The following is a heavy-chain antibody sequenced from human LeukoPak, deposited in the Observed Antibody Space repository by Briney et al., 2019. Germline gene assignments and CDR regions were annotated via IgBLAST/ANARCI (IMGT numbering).Heavy chain of an antibody. CDR3: ARVDAMVRGVTLLFLDYRPPGVNCDY. CDR1: GYSISSGYY. Sequence: SETLSLTCTVSGYSISSGYYWGWIRPPPGKGLEWIGIIYHSGSTYYNPSLKSRVTISVDTSKNQFSLKLSSVTAADTAVYYCARVDAMVRGVTLLFLDYRPPGVNCDYWGQGTLVTVSS. J-gene: IGHJ4*02. CDR2: IYHSGST. D-gene: IGHD3-10*01. V-gene: IGHV4-38-2*02.